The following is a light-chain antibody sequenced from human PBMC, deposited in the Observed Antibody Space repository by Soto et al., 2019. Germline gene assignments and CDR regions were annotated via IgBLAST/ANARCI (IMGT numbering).Light chain of an antibody. CDR2: GAS. CDR1: QSVSSH. J-gene: IGKJ4*01. V-gene: IGKV3-15*01. CDR3: QQYGDSPLT. Sequence: EIVLTQSTATLSVYQEERATLSCRASQSVSSHLAWYQQKPGQAPRLLIYGASTRATGISARFSGSGSGTDFALTISSLEPEDFGVYYCQQYGDSPLTXGPGTKVEIK.